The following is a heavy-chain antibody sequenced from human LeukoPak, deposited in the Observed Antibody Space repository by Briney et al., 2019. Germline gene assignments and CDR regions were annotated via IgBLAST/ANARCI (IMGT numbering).Heavy chain of an antibody. CDR2: INHSGST. CDR1: GGSFSGYY. V-gene: IGHV4-34*01. CDR3: ASRFYYYDSSGYYERIKPLHRYFQH. Sequence: PSETLSLTCAVYGGSFSGYYWSWIRQPPGKGLEWIGEINHSGSTNYNPSLKSRVTISVDTSKNQFSLKLSSVPAADTAVYYCASRFYYYDSSGYYERIKPLHRYFQHWGQGTLVTVSS. J-gene: IGHJ1*01. D-gene: IGHD3-22*01.